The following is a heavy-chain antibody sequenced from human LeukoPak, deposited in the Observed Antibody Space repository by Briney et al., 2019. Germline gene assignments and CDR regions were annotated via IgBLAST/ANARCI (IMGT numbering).Heavy chain of an antibody. CDR1: GGSISSYY. J-gene: IGHJ5*02. CDR3: ARDRDYYGSGNINWFDP. Sequence: PSETLSLTCTVSGGSISSYYWSWIRQPARKGLEWIGRIYTSGSTNYNPSLKSRVTMSVDTSKNQFSLKLSSVTAADTAVYYCARDRDYYGSGNINWFDPWGQGTLVTVSS. D-gene: IGHD3-10*01. V-gene: IGHV4-4*07. CDR2: IYTSGST.